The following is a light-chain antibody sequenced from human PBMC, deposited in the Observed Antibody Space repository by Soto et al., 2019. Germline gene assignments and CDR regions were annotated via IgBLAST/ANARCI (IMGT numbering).Light chain of an antibody. CDR1: QGISSY. Sequence: AIRMTQSPSSLSASTGDRVTITCRASQGISSYLAWYQQKPGKAPKLLIYAASTLQSGVPSRFSGSGSGTDFTLTISCLQSEDFATYCCQQYNHWPPITFGPGTRLEIK. CDR2: AAS. CDR3: QQYNHWPPIT. V-gene: IGKV1-8*01. J-gene: IGKJ5*01.